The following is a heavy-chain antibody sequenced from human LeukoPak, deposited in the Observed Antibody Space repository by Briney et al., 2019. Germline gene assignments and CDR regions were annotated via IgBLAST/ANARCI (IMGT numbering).Heavy chain of an antibody. CDR1: GFSLSTSGVG. V-gene: IGHV2-5*02. Sequence: SGPTLVNPTQTLTLTCTFSGFSLSTSGVGVGWIRQPPGKALEWLALIYWDDDKRYSPSLKSRLTITKDTSKNQVVLTMTNMDPADTATYYCAHSLGYCSGGSCRVLEFDYWGQGTLVTVSS. CDR3: AHSLGYCSGGSCRVLEFDY. J-gene: IGHJ4*02. D-gene: IGHD2-15*01. CDR2: IYWDDDK.